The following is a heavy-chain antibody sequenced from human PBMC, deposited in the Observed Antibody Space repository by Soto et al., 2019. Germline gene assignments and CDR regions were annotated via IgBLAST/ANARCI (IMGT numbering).Heavy chain of an antibody. CDR2: VSSDGSNT. CDR3: AGIMGVNPD. D-gene: IGHD3-10*01. V-gene: IGHV3-30-3*01. J-gene: IGHJ4*02. Sequence: QVHLVESGGGVVQPGRSLRLSCAASGFIFSDYALNWVRQAPGKGLEWVAAVSSDGSNTFYADSVKGRFSISRDNSKNILYLQMNSLTPEDTAVYYCAGIMGVNPDWGQGTLVTVSS. CDR1: GFIFSDYA.